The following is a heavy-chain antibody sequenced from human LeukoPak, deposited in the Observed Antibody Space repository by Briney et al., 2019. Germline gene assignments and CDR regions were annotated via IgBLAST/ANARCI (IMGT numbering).Heavy chain of an antibody. Sequence: GGSLRLSCAASGYTFSGFSLNWVRQAPGKGLEWISNIRPSGSDMYYAASVKGRFTISRDSATNSLYLHMNNLKVDDSAVYFCVRDFNWAFDSWGQGTLVTVSS. CDR2: IRPSGSDM. D-gene: IGHD7-27*01. CDR3: VRDFNWAFDS. CDR1: GYTFSGFS. J-gene: IGHJ4*02. V-gene: IGHV3-48*01.